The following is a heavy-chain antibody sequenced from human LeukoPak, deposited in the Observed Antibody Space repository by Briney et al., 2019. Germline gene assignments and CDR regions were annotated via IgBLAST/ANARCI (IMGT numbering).Heavy chain of an antibody. V-gene: IGHV1-2*02. D-gene: IGHD6-6*01. Sequence: ASVKVSCKASGYTFTGYYMHWVRQAPGQGLEWMGWISPNSGATNYAQKFQGRVTMTRDTSISTAYMELSRLRSDDTAVYYCARGRKSSSGFDPWGQGTLVTVSS. CDR2: ISPNSGAT. CDR1: GYTFTGYY. J-gene: IGHJ5*02. CDR3: ARGRKSSSGFDP.